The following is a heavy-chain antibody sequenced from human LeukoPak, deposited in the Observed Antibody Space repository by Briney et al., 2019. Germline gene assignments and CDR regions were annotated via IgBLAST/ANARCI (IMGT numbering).Heavy chain of an antibody. CDR1: GGSITSRTYY. CDR2: IYHSGST. J-gene: IGHJ5*02. D-gene: IGHD5-18*01. Sequence: PSGTLSLTCTVSGGSITSRTYYWGWIRQPPGKGLEWIGSIYHSGSTYYNPSLKSRVTISVDTSKNQFSLKLSSVTAADTAVYYCARASIQLGHNWFDPWGQGTLVTVSS. V-gene: IGHV4-39*07. CDR3: ARASIQLGHNWFDP.